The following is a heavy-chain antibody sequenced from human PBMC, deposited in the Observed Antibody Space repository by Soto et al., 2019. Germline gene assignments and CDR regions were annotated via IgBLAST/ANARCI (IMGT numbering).Heavy chain of an antibody. CDR2: ISYDGSNK. D-gene: IGHD3-9*01. Sequence: GGALRLSCAASGFTFSSYGMHWFRQAPGKGLEWVAVISYDGSNKYYADSVKGRFTISRDNSKNTLYLQMNSLRAEDTAVYYCAKDKPPDIGGMDVWGQGTTVTVSS. CDR1: GFTFSSYG. V-gene: IGHV3-30*18. J-gene: IGHJ6*02. CDR3: AKDKPPDIGGMDV.